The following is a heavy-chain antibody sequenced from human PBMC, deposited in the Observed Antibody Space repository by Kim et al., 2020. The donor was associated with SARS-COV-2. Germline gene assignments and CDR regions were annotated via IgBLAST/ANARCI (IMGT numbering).Heavy chain of an antibody. J-gene: IGHJ4*02. V-gene: IGHV3-7*01. CDR2: IKQDGSEK. D-gene: IGHD6-19*01. CDR1: GFTFNSYW. Sequence: GGSLRLSCAASGFTFNSYWMNWVRQAPGKGLEWVANIKQDGSEKRYVDSVKGRFTISRDNAKNSLYLHLNSLRAEDTAVYYCAGGSGWLIDYWGQGTLVTVSA. CDR3: AGGSGWLIDY.